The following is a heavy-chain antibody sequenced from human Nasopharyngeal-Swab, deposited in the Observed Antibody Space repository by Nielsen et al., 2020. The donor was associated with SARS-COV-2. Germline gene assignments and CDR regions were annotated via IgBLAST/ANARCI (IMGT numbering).Heavy chain of an antibody. J-gene: IGHJ4*02. CDR1: GFTFNSYG. D-gene: IGHD4-17*01. CDR2: ISYDGSNK. Sequence: SCAASGFTFNSYGMHWVRQAPGKGLEWVAVISYDGSNKYYADSVKGRFTISRDNSKNTLYLQMNSLRVDDTAVYYCAKDVHGDYGGIDYWGQGILVTVSS. V-gene: IGHV3-30*18. CDR3: AKDVHGDYGGIDY.